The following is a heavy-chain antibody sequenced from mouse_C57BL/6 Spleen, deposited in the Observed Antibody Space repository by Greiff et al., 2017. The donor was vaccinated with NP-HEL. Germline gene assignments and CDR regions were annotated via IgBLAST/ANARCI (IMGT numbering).Heavy chain of an antibody. J-gene: IGHJ4*01. CDR1: GYAFSSYW. Sequence: QVQLQQSGAELVKPGASVKISCKASGYAFSSYWMNWVKQRPGKGLEWIGQIYPGDGDTNYNGKFKGKATLTADKSSSTAYMQLSSLTSEDSAVYFCARRNSLGLYAMDYWGQGTSVTVSS. D-gene: IGHD4-1*01. V-gene: IGHV1-80*01. CDR2: IYPGDGDT. CDR3: ARRNSLGLYAMDY.